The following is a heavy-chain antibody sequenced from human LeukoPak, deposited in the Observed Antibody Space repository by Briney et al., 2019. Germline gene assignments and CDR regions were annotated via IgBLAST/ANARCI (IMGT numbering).Heavy chain of an antibody. CDR2: IIPIFGTA. CDR1: RGTFSSYA. D-gene: IGHD3-22*01. V-gene: IGHV1-69*05. Sequence: GASLKVSCKASRGTFSSYAISGVRQTPGQGLAWMGGIIPIFGTANYAQKFLGRVTITTEESTSTAYMELSSLRSEDTAVYYCARTYYYDSSGYPPTFDYWGQGTLVTVSS. CDR3: ARTYYYDSSGYPPTFDY. J-gene: IGHJ4*02.